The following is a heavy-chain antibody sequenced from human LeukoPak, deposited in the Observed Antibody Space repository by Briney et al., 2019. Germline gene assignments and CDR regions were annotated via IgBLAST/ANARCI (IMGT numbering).Heavy chain of an antibody. CDR1: GLTFSSYG. J-gene: IGHJ4*02. CDR3: AKDGAGRHYFDY. CDR2: IRYDGSNK. Sequence: GGSLRLSCAASGLTFSSYGMHWVRQAPGKGLEWVAFIRYDGSNKYYADSVKGRFTISRDNPKNTVYLQMHSLRDEDTAVYYCAKDGAGRHYFDYWGQGILVTVSS. V-gene: IGHV3-30*02. D-gene: IGHD3-16*01.